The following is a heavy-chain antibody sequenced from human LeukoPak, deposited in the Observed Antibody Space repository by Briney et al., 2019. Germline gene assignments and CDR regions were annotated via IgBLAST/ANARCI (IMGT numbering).Heavy chain of an antibody. CDR3: ARGRPYGDYFDY. CDR1: GGSISSSDYY. Sequence: PSETLSLTCTVSGGSISSSDYYWCWIRQSAGKGLEWIGRLNPSGSTYYNPSLNSRLTLSLDPSESQFSLKLSSVTAADTALYYCARGRPYGDYFDYRGKGTLVTVSS. J-gene: IGHJ4*02. V-gene: IGHV4-61*02. CDR2: LNPSGST. D-gene: IGHD4-17*01.